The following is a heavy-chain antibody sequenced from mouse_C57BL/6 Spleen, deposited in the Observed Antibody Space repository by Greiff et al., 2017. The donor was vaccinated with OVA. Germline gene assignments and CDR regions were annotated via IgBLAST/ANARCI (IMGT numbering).Heavy chain of an antibody. D-gene: IGHD2-4*01. CDR3: ARGGLSRGGAMDY. CDR2: ISSGGSYT. Sequence: EVQGVESGGDLVKPGGSLKLSCAASGFTFSSYGMSWVRQTPDKRLEWVATISSGGSYTYYPDSVKGRFTISRDNAKNTLYLQMSSLKSEDTAVYYCARGGLSRGGAMDYWGQGTSVTVSS. V-gene: IGHV5-6*01. CDR1: GFTFSSYG. J-gene: IGHJ4*01.